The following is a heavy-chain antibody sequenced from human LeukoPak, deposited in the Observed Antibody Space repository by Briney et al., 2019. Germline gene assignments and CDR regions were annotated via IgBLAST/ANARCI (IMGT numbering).Heavy chain of an antibody. V-gene: IGHV5-51*01. CDR3: ARLLTMVRGDPDNWFDP. Sequence: GESLKISCKGSGYSFTSYWIGWVRQMPGKGLEWMGIIYPGDSDTRYSPSFQGQVTISADKSISTAYLQWSSLKASDTAMYYCARLLTMVRGDPDNWFDPWGQGTLVTVSS. CDR1: GYSFTSYW. CDR2: IYPGDSDT. D-gene: IGHD3-10*01. J-gene: IGHJ5*02.